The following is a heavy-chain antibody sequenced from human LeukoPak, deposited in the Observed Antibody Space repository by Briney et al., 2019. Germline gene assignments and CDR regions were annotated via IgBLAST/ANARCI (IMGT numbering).Heavy chain of an antibody. CDR2: INHSGST. V-gene: IGHV4-34*01. J-gene: IGHJ4*02. CDR3: ATTYYYDSSGYYSLDY. D-gene: IGHD3-22*01. Sequence: PSETLSLTCAVYGGSFSGYYWSWIRQPPGKGLEWIGEINHSGSTNYNPSLKSRVTISVDTSKNQFSLKLSSVTAADTAVYYCATTYYYDSSGYYSLDYWGQGTLVTVSS. CDR1: GGSFSGYY.